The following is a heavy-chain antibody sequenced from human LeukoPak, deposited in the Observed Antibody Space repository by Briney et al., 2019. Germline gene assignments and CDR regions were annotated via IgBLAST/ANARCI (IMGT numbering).Heavy chain of an antibody. V-gene: IGHV7-4-1*02. D-gene: IGHD3-3*02. CDR2: INTNTGNP. Sequence: ASVKVSCKASGYTFTSYAMNWVRQAPGQGLEWMGWINTNTGNPTYAQGFTGRFVFSLDTSVNTAYPQISSLKAEDTAVYYCARSFFAPDKSLDYWGQGTLVTVSS. CDR3: ARSFFAPDKSLDY. CDR1: GYTFTSYA. J-gene: IGHJ4*02.